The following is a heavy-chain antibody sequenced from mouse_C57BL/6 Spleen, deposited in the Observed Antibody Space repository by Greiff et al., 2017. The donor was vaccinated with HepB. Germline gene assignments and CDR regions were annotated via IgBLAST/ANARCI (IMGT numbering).Heavy chain of an antibody. CDR1: GYSFTGYY. CDR3: ARRGMGSYFDY. J-gene: IGHJ2*01. V-gene: IGHV1-42*01. D-gene: IGHD1-1*01. Sequence: VQLQQSGPELVKPGASVKISCKASGYSFTGYYMNWVKQSPEKSLEWIGEINPSTGGTTYNQKFKAKATLTVDKSSSTAYMQLKSLTSEDSAVYYCARRGMGSYFDYWGQGTTLTVSS. CDR2: INPSTGGT.